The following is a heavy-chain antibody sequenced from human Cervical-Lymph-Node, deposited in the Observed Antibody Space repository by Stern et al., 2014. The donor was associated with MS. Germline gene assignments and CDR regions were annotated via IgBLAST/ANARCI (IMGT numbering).Heavy chain of an antibody. D-gene: IGHD4-23*01. J-gene: IGHJ4*02. CDR3: AREGDYGGNLGYFDN. CDR2: ISGYNGNT. CDR1: GYTFTSYA. Sequence: VQLVESGAEVKKPGASVKVSCKASGYTFTSYAISWVRQAPGQGLEWMGWISGYNGNTNYAQSLQGRVTMTRDTATNTVHMELRSLRSHDTAVYYCAREGDYGGNLGYFDNWGQGTLVTVSS. V-gene: IGHV1-18*04.